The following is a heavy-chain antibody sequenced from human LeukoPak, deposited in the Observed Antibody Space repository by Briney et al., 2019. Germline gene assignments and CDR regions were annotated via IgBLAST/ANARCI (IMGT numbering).Heavy chain of an antibody. CDR2: IYYSGST. CDR1: GGSISSTSAY. Sequence: SETLSLTCSVSGGSISSTSAYWSWIRQPPGKGLEWIGYIYYSGSTNYNPSLKSRVTISVDTSKNQFSLKLSSVTAADTAVYYCARETAMGDFDYWGQGTLVTVSS. D-gene: IGHD5-18*01. J-gene: IGHJ4*02. CDR3: ARETAMGDFDY. V-gene: IGHV4-61*01.